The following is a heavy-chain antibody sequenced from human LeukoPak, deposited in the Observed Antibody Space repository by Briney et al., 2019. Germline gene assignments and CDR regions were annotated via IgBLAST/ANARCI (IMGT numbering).Heavy chain of an antibody. CDR3: AREVLGFDY. J-gene: IGHJ4*02. V-gene: IGHV3-23*01. CDR1: GFTFSSYA. CDR2: ISGSGGNT. Sequence: PGGSLRLSCAASGFTFSSYAMSWVRQAPGKGLEWVSVISGSGGNTYYAASVKGRFTISRDNSKNTLYLQMNSLRAEDRAVYYCAREVLGFDYWGQGTLVTVSS. D-gene: IGHD4/OR15-4a*01.